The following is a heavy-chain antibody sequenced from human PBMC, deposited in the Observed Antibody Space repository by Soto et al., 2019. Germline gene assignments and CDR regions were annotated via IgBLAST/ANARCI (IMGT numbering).Heavy chain of an antibody. CDR3: ARLPYYYDSSGPYYYYYGMDV. Sequence: PSETLSLTCAVYGGSFSGYYWSWIRQPPGKGLEWIGEINHSGSTNYNPSLKSRVTISVDTSKNQFSLKLSSVTAADTAVYYCARLPYYYDSSGPYYYYYGMDVWGRGTTVTVSS. V-gene: IGHV4-34*01. J-gene: IGHJ6*02. D-gene: IGHD3-22*01. CDR2: INHSGST. CDR1: GGSFSGYY.